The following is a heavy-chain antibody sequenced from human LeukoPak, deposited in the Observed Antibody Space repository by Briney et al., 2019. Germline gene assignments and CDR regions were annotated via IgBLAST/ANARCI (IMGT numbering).Heavy chain of an antibody. J-gene: IGHJ6*02. CDR2: ISGSDDST. Sequence: GGSLRLSCAASGFTFSSYAMSWVRQAPGKGLEWVSAISGSDDSTYYADSVKGRFTISRDNSKNTLYLQMNSLRAEDTAVYYCAKDSTPLKYYYDSSGYYYVGAMDVWGQGTTVIVSS. CDR3: AKDSTPLKYYYDSSGYYYVGAMDV. D-gene: IGHD3-22*01. CDR1: GFTFSSYA. V-gene: IGHV3-23*01.